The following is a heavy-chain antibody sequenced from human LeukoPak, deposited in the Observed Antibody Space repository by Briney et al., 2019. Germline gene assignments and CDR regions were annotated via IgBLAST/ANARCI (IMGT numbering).Heavy chain of an antibody. CDR1: GFSFRDYW. V-gene: IGHV3-74*01. Sequence: GGSLSLSCAASGFSFRDYWMHWVRQAPGKGLVWVSRINSDGSSPTYADSVKGRFTISRDNAKNTLYLQMNSLRAEDTAVYYCARLRYGPYGMDVWGQGTTVTVSS. CDR2: INSDGSSP. CDR3: ARLRYGPYGMDV. J-gene: IGHJ6*02. D-gene: IGHD5-18*01.